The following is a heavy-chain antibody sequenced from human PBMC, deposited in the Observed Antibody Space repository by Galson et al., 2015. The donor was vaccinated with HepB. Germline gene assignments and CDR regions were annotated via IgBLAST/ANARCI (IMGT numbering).Heavy chain of an antibody. D-gene: IGHD1-26*01. V-gene: IGHV1-18*04. CDR1: GYTFTGYY. CDR2: INPNSGNT. CDR3: AGTELLLNY. J-gene: IGHJ4*02. Sequence: SVKVSCKASGYTFTGYYMHWVRQAPGQGLEWMGWINPNSGNTNYAQKLQGRVTMTTDTSTSTAYMELRSLRSDDTAVYYCAGTELLLNYWGQGTLVTVSS.